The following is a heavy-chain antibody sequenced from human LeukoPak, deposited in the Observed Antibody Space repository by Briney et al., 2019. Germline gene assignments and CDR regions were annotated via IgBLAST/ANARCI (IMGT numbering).Heavy chain of an antibody. D-gene: IGHD3-22*01. CDR3: AKYYYDSGGRGNDAFDV. CDR1: GFTFRTHS. Sequence: PGGSLRLPCAASGFTFRTHSMNWVRQAPGKGLEWVSSISGSGMLTYYADSVKGRFTISRDNSKNTLYLQMSSLRAEDTATFYCAKYYYDSGGRGNDAFDVWGQGTLVTVSS. CDR2: ISGSGMLT. J-gene: IGHJ3*01. V-gene: IGHV3-23*01.